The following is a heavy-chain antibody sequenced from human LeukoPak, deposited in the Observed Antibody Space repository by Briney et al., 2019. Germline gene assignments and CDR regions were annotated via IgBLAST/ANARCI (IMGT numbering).Heavy chain of an antibody. D-gene: IGHD2-21*02. CDR3: ARVRSGDYCGGDCYLDY. CDR2: INPSGGGT. Sequence: ASVKVSCKASGYTFNNYYMYWVRQAPGQGLEWMGMINPSGGGTSYAQKFQGRVTMTRDTSTSTVYMELSSLRSEDTAVYYCARVRSGDYCGGDCYLDYWGQGTLVTVSS. V-gene: IGHV1-46*02. J-gene: IGHJ4*02. CDR1: GYTFNNYY.